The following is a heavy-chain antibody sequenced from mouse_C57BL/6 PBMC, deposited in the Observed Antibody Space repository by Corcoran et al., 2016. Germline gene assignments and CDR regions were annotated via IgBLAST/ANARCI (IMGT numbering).Heavy chain of an antibody. CDR2: INTYSGVP. CDR1: GYTFTTYG. Sequence: QIQLVQSGPELKKPGETVKISCKASGYTFTTYGMSWVKQAPGKGLKWMGWINTYSGVPTYADDFTGRFAFSLETSASTAYLQINNRKNENTATYFWARNYYGSSYPYFDYWGQGTTLTVSS. CDR3: ARNYYGSSYPYFDY. J-gene: IGHJ2*01. D-gene: IGHD1-1*01. V-gene: IGHV9-3*01.